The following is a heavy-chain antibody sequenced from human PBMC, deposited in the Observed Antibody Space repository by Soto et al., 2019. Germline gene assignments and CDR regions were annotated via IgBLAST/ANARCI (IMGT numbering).Heavy chain of an antibody. D-gene: IGHD2-2*01. CDR2: IIPICGTA. J-gene: IGHJ5*02. CDR3: ARDLGCSSPSCYLNWFDP. CDR1: GGTFSSYA. Sequence: QVQLVQSGAEVKKPGSSVKVSCKASGGTFSSYAISWVRQAPGQGLEWLGGIIPICGTANYAKKFQGRVTITADESTSTASMQLRSLRSEDTAVYYCARDLGCSSPSCYLNWFDPWGQGTLVTVSS. V-gene: IGHV1-69*01.